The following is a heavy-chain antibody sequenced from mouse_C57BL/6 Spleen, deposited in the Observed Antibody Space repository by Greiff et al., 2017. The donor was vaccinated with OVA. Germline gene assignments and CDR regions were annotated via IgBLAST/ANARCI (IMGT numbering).Heavy chain of an antibody. CDR2: IGPGSGST. D-gene: IGHD2-5*01. CDR3: AISIVTTGYYAMDY. Sequence: QVQLQQSGAELVKPGASVKISCKASGYTFTDYYINWVKQRPGQGLGWIGTIGPGSGSTYYNGKFKGKATLTADKSSSTAYMHLFSLPSEDSAVYFCAISIVTTGYYAMDYWGQGTSVTVSS. V-gene: IGHV1-77*01. CDR1: GYTFTDYY. J-gene: IGHJ4*01.